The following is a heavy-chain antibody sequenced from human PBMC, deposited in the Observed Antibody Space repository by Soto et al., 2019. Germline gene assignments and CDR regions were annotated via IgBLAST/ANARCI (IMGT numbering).Heavy chain of an antibody. CDR2: IGTAYDT. CDR3: ARETIAEAGTGHYYYYMDV. V-gene: IGHV3-13*01. D-gene: IGHD6-19*01. Sequence: EVQLVESGGGLVQPGGSLRLSCAASGFTFSTYDMHWVRQATGKGLEWVSAIGTAYDTYYSGSVKGRFTISRENAKNSLYLQMNSLRAEYTAVYYCARETIAEAGTGHYYYYMDVWGKGTTVTFSS. J-gene: IGHJ6*03. CDR1: GFTFSTYD.